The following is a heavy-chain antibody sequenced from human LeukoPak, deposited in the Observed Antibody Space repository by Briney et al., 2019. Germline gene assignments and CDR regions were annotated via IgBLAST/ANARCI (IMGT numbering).Heavy chain of an antibody. CDR3: ARDLASGGGLDAFDT. V-gene: IGHV4-4*07. CDR1: GGSISSYY. D-gene: IGHD3/OR15-3a*01. CDR2: IYTSGST. Sequence: SETLSLTCTVAGGSISSYYWSWIRQPAGKGLEWIGRIYTSGSTTYNPSLKSRVTMSVDTSKNQFSLKLSSVTAADTAVYYYARDLASGGGLDAFDTWGHGTMVTVSS. J-gene: IGHJ3*02.